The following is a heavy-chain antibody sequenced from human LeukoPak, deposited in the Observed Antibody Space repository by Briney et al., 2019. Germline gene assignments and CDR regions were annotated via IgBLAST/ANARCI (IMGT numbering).Heavy chain of an antibody. Sequence: SETLSLTCTVSGGSISSGSYYWSWIRQPAGKGLEWIGRIYTSGSTNYNPSLKSRVTISVDTSKNQFSLKLSSVTAADTAVYYCARELLGGYSGYDASTPSYYYYMDVWGKGTTVTVYS. CDR3: ARELLGGYSGYDASTPSYYYYMDV. D-gene: IGHD5-12*01. J-gene: IGHJ6*03. V-gene: IGHV4-61*02. CDR1: GGSISSGSYY. CDR2: IYTSGST.